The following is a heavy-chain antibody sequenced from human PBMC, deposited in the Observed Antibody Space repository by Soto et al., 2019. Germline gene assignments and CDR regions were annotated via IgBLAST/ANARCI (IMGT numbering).Heavy chain of an antibody. CDR2: MYYSGST. CDR3: ARHGEMTIRSLNWFEP. D-gene: IGHD7-27*01. J-gene: IGHJ5*02. V-gene: IGHV4-39*01. CDR1: DGSPSSSSYF. Sequence: QLQLQESGPGLVKPSETLSLTCSVPDGSPSSSSYFWGWIRQPPGKGLEWIGSMYYSGSTYYNPSLKSRVTISVDTSKIHFPLKLSSVTAADTAVYYCARHGEMTIRSLNWFEPWGQGTLVTVSS.